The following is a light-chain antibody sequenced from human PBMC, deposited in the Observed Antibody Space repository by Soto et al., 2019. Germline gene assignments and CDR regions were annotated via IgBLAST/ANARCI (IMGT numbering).Light chain of an antibody. V-gene: IGLV2-23*02. J-gene: IGLJ1*01. Sequence: QSALTQPASVSGSPGQSITISCTGTSSDVGRYNFVSWYQQYPGKAPKLLICEVTKRPSGVSSRFSGSKSGNTASLTISGLQAEDEADYCCCSDAGSGIYVFGTGTKLTVL. CDR1: SSDVGRYNF. CDR3: CSDAGSGIYV. CDR2: EVT.